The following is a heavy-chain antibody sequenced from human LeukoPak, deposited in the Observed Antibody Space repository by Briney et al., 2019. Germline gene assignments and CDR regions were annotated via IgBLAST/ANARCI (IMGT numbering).Heavy chain of an antibody. J-gene: IGHJ4*02. V-gene: IGHV4-59*11. CDR1: GGSISSHY. CDR2: LYDYGRT. Sequence: SETLSLTCTVSGGSISSHYWSWIRQPPGKGLEWIGYLYDYGRTKHNPSLNSRHTLSADTSKNQFSLRLSSVTAADTAVYFCATIKRGNIFGYFDFWGQGILVAVSS. D-gene: IGHD5-18*01. CDR3: ATIKRGNIFGYFDF.